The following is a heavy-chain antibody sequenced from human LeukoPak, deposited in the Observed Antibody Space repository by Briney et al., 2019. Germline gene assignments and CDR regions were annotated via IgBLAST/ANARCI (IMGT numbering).Heavy chain of an antibody. V-gene: IGHV3-48*03. Sequence: GGSLRLSCAASGYTFSGSEMNWVRQAPGKGLEWVSGISSSGGSIYYADSVQGRFTISRDNAKKSLHLQMNSLRAVYTAVYYCAAAGFDSGGQGTLVTVSS. J-gene: IGHJ4*02. CDR3: AAAGFDS. CDR2: ISSSGGSI. CDR1: GYTFSGSE.